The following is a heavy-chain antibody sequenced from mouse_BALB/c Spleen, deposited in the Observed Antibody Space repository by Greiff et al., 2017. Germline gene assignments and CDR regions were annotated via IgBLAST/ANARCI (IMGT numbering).Heavy chain of an antibody. D-gene: IGHD2-12*01. CDR2: IYPGSGST. J-gene: IGHJ1*01. CDR3: ARGYYRGGWYFDV. CDR1: GYTFTDYV. V-gene: IGHV1-77*01. Sequence: VQLQQSGPELVKPGASVKMSCKASGYTFTDYVISWVKQRTGQGLEWIGEIYPGSGSTYYNEKFKGKATLTADKSSNTAYMQLSSLTSEDSAVYFCARGYYRGGWYFDVWGAGTTVTVSS.